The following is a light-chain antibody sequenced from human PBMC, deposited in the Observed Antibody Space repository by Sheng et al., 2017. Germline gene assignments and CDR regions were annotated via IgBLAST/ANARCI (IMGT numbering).Light chain of an antibody. CDR1: QGISGY. V-gene: IGKV1-9*01. J-gene: IGKJ4*01. Sequence: DIQLTQSPSFLSASVGDRVTITCRASQGISGYLAWYQQRPGKAPKLLIYDASNRATGVPARFSGSGSGTDFTLTISRLEPEDFAVYFCQQRANRVRITFGGGTKVEV. CDR2: DAS. CDR3: QQRANRVRIT.